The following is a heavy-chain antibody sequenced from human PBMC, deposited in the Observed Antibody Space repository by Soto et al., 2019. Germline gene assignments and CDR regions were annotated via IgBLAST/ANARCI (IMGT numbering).Heavy chain of an antibody. CDR2: ISSNGVGT. CDR3: ARRARPDFYYMDV. V-gene: IGHV3-64*01. J-gene: IGHJ6*03. D-gene: IGHD6-6*01. CDR1: GFTLSGYA. Sequence: GGSLRLSCAASGFTLSGYAMDWVRQAPGKGLEYVSGISSNGVGTYYANSVQGRFTISRFNSKNTVYLQMGSLRPEDMAVYYCARRARPDFYYMDVWGKGTTVTVSS.